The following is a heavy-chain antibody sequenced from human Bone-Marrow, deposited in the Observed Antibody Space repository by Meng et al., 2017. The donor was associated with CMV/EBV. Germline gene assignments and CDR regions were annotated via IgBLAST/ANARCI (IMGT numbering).Heavy chain of an antibody. Sequence: SVKVSCKASGGTFSNYEINWVRQAPGQGLEWVGGIIPIIGRGKYAQKFQGRVTITADKSASTAYMELSSLRFDDTAVYYCARCSGTCRFYNYYYGMDVWGQGTTVTGSS. CDR1: GGTFSNYE. D-gene: IGHD2-15*01. CDR3: ARCSGTCRFYNYYYGMDV. V-gene: IGHV1-69*10. J-gene: IGHJ6*01. CDR2: IIPIIGRG.